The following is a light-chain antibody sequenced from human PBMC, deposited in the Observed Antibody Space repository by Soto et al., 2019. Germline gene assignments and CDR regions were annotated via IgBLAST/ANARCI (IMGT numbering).Light chain of an antibody. CDR1: QSVGSD. J-gene: IGKJ1*01. CDR2: DAS. V-gene: IGKV3-15*01. CDR3: LQFNDWLRT. Sequence: IVMTQSPVTLSGSLGERATLSCRASQSVGSDVAWYHQKVGQAPRLLIYDASTRATGIPDRFSGSGSGTEFTLTINSLQSEDFAVYYCLQFNDWLRTFGQGTKVEMK.